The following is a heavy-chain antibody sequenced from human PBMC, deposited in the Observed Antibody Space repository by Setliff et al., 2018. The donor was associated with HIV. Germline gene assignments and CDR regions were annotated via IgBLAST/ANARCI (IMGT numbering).Heavy chain of an antibody. J-gene: IGHJ6*03. D-gene: IGHD6-19*01. V-gene: IGHV1-69-2*01. CDR3: ARNPRIAVAGTDYYYYMDV. Sequence: RASVKVSCKASGYIFTDYYMHWVQQAPGKGLEWMGRVDPEDDKTIYAEKFQGRVTMTRDTSTSTVYMELSSLRSEDTAVYYCARNPRIAVAGTDYYYYMDVWGKGTTVTVSS. CDR1: GYIFTDYY. CDR2: VDPEDDKT.